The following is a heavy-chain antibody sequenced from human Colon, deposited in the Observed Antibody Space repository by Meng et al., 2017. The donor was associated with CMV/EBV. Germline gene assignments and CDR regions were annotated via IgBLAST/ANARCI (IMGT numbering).Heavy chain of an antibody. CDR3: ARAQYTYGYWIFDY. CDR1: GGSISSYY. D-gene: IGHD5-18*01. J-gene: IGHJ4*02. Sequence: QVRLQESGPGLVKPSEALVLRCTVSGGSISSYYWSWIRQPAGKGLEWIGRIYPSGFPKYKPSLESRVTMSADTSKNQISLKLTSVTAADTAVYYCARAQYTYGYWIFDYWGQGTLVTVSS. V-gene: IGHV4-4*07. CDR2: IYPSGFP.